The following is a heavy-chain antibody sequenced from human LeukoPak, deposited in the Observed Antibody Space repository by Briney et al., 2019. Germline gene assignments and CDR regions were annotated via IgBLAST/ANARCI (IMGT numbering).Heavy chain of an antibody. CDR3: TTDRELENFDY. D-gene: IGHD3-10*01. CDR1: GFTFSNAW. V-gene: IGHV3-15*01. J-gene: IGHJ4*02. CDR2: IKSKTDGGTT. Sequence: GGSLRLSCAASGFTFSNAWMSWVRQAPGKGLECVGRIKSKTDGGTTDYAAPVKGRFTISRDDSKNTLYLQINSLKTEDTAVYYCTTDRELENFDYWGQGTLVTVSS.